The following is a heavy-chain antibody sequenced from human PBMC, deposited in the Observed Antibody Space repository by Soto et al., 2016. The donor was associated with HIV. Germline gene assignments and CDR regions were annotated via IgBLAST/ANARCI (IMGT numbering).Heavy chain of an antibody. CDR1: GYTFPSYD. CDR2: INPSGGST. D-gene: IGHD3-22*01. Sequence: QVQLVQSGAEVKKPGASVKVSCKASGYTFPSYDINWVRQATGQGLEWMGIINPSGGSTSYAQKFQGRVTMTRDTSTSTVYMELSSLRSEDTAVYYCARVRDDSSGYSNFDYWGQGTLVTVSS. CDR3: ARVRDDSSGYSNFDY. J-gene: IGHJ4*02. V-gene: IGHV1-46*01.